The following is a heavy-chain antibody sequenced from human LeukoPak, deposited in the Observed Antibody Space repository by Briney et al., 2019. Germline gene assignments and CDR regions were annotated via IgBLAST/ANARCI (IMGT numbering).Heavy chain of an antibody. Sequence: SETLSLTCTVSGGSISSYYWSWIRQPPGKGLEWIGYIYYSGSTNYNPSLKSRVTISVDTSKNQFSLRLSSVTAADTAVYYCALGYCGGGSCYAREYFQHWGQGTLVTVSS. CDR1: GGSISSYY. CDR2: IYYSGST. D-gene: IGHD2-15*01. V-gene: IGHV4-59*12. J-gene: IGHJ1*01. CDR3: ALGYCGGGSCYAREYFQH.